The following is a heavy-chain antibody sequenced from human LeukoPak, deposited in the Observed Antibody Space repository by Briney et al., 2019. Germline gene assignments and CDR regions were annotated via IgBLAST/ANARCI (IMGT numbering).Heavy chain of an antibody. D-gene: IGHD5-18*01. CDR3: ARRNTTMVAGLDY. CDR2: MNPNSGNT. CDR1: GYTFSTYD. J-gene: IGHJ4*02. Sequence: GASVKVSCKASGYTFSTYDINWVRHATGQGLEWMGWMNPNSGNTAYAQKFQGRVTMTRNTSISTAFMELSGLRSEDTAVYFCARRNTTMVAGLDYWGQGSLVTVSS. V-gene: IGHV1-8*01.